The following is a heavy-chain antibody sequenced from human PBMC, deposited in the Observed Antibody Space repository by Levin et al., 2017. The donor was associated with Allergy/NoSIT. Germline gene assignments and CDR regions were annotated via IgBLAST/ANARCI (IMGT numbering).Heavy chain of an antibody. Sequence: GGSLRLSCAASGFTFTSYAMTWVRQAPGKGLEWVASITGSGASTYYADSVKGRFTISKDNPKNTLFLQMNSLRPEDTADYYCAKDRQFTVTADFDYWGQGTLVTVSS. CDR1: GFTFTSYA. CDR3: AKDRQFTVTADFDY. D-gene: IGHD4-17*01. J-gene: IGHJ4*02. CDR2: ITGSGAST. V-gene: IGHV3-23*01.